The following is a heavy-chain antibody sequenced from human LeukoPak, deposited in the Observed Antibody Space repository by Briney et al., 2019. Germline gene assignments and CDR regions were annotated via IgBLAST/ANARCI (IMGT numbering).Heavy chain of an antibody. CDR2: VDYSGNQ. D-gene: IGHD3/OR15-3a*01. V-gene: IGHV4-61*01. CDR1: GGSISSSSYY. J-gene: IGHJ6*02. CDR3: ARDRRDGGLDWSRPRYGMDV. Sequence: SETLSLTCTVSGGSISSSSYYWSWIRQPPGKGLEWIGYVDYSGNQNYKSSLKSRITISVDTSKNQFSLKLRSVTAADTAVYFCARDRRDGGLDWSRPRYGMDVWGQGTTVTVSS.